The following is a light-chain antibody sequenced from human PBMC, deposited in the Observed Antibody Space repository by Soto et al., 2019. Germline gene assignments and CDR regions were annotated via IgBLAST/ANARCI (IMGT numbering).Light chain of an antibody. CDR3: QQRTNWHPIT. J-gene: IGKJ5*01. V-gene: IGKV1-5*01. Sequence: DIQMTPSPSTLSASFGERVTITCRASQSISRWLAWYQQKPGKAPKLLLYDASSLESGVPSRFSGSGSGTEFTLTISSLQHEDSAVYYCQQRTNWHPITFGQGTRLEIK. CDR2: DAS. CDR1: QSISRW.